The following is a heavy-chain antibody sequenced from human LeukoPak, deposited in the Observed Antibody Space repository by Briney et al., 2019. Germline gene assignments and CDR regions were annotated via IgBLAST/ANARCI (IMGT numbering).Heavy chain of an antibody. CDR1: GGSFSGYY. CDR2: INHSGGT. V-gene: IGHV4-34*01. J-gene: IGHJ5*02. Sequence: SETLSLTCAVYGGSFSGYYWSWIRQPPGKGLEWIGEINHSGGTNYNPSLKSRVTISVDTSKNQFSLKLSSVTAADTAVYYCAREVGQGHFDPWGQGTLVIVSS. CDR3: AREVGQGHFDP.